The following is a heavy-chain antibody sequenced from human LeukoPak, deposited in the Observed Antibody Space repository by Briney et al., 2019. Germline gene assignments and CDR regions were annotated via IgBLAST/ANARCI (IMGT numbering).Heavy chain of an antibody. CDR1: GFTVSSNY. J-gene: IGHJ4*02. Sequence: PGGSLRLSCAASGFTVSSNYMSWVRQAPGKGLEWVSVIYSGGSTYYADSVKGRFTISRDNSKNTLYLQMNSLRAEDTAVYYCAGDIGVGATTTFDYWGQGTLVTVSS. V-gene: IGHV3-66*01. CDR3: AGDIGVGATTTFDY. CDR2: IYSGGST. D-gene: IGHD1-26*01.